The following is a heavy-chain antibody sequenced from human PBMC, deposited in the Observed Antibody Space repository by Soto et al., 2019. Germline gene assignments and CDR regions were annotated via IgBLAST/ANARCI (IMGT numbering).Heavy chain of an antibody. J-gene: IGHJ5*02. V-gene: IGHV4-39*01. CDR2: INHSGNT. CDR1: GGSIGTSAYY. Sequence: SETLSLTCAVSGGSIGTSAYYWGWIRQAPGKGLEWIGSINHSGNTYLSPSLKDRVTMSVDTSKNSFSLKPRSATAADTGLYYCSRRAPEGFDPWGQGTLVTVSP. CDR3: SRRAPEGFDP.